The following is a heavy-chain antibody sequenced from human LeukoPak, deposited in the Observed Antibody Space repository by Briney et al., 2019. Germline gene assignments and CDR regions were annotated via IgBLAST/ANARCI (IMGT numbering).Heavy chain of an antibody. CDR2: ISGSGGST. CDR1: GFTFSSHA. CDR3: AKETAIVVVTYYFDY. V-gene: IGHV3-23*01. D-gene: IGHD3-22*01. Sequence: GGSLRLSCAASGFTFSSHAMSWVRQAPGKGLEWVSAISGSGGSTYYADSVKGRFTISRDNSKNTLYLQMNSLRAEDTAVYYCAKETAIVVVTYYFDYWGQGTLVTVSS. J-gene: IGHJ4*02.